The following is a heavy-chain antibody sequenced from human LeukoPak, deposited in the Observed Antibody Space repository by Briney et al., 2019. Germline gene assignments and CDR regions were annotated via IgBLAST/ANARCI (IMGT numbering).Heavy chain of an antibody. J-gene: IGHJ4*02. V-gene: IGHV4-34*01. CDR1: GGSFSGYY. CDR3: ARNKRRYFDWLPDY. Sequence: SETLSLTRPVYGGSFSGYYWSWLRQPPGRGLEWIGEINHSGSTNYNTSLKSRVAISVDTSKNQFSLKLSSVTAADTAVYYCARNKRRYFDWLPDYWGQGTVVTVSS. CDR2: INHSGST. D-gene: IGHD3-9*01.